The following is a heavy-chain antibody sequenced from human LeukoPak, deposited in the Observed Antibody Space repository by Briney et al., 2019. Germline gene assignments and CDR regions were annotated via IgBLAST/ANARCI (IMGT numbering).Heavy chain of an antibody. CDR3: AKEIDTLGTNAFDI. Sequence: GGSLRLSCAASGFSFDDYPMHWVRQAPGKGLEWVSLINEDGGKTFYADSVRGRFTISRDNSKNPLYLQMNSLRTEDTALYYCAKEIDTLGTNAFDIWGQGTIVTVSS. D-gene: IGHD2-15*01. CDR1: GFSFDDYP. V-gene: IGHV3-43*02. J-gene: IGHJ3*02. CDR2: INEDGGKT.